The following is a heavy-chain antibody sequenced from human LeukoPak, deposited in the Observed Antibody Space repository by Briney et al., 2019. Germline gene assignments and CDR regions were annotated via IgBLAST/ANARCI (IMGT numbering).Heavy chain of an antibody. Sequence: PGGSLRLSCAASGFTFSDTWMHWVRQAPGEGLVWVSRIRSDGSDTRYAESVKGRFTISRDNAKNTLYLQMNSLRAEDTAVYYCAKSGAGSWDYWGQGTQVTVSS. V-gene: IGHV3-74*01. CDR3: AKSGAGSWDY. J-gene: IGHJ4*02. D-gene: IGHD2-15*01. CDR2: IRSDGSDT. CDR1: GFTFSDTW.